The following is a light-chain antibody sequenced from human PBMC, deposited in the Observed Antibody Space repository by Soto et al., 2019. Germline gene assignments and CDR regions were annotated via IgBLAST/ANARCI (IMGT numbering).Light chain of an antibody. J-gene: IGKJ5*01. CDR2: DAS. CDR1: QSVSSY. Sequence: EIVLTQSPATLSLSPGERATLSCRASQSVSSYLAWYQQKPGQAPRLLIYDASNRATGIPARFSGSGSGTDFTLTISSLETEDFAVYYCQQLSNWITFGQGTRLEIK. CDR3: QQLSNWIT. V-gene: IGKV3-11*01.